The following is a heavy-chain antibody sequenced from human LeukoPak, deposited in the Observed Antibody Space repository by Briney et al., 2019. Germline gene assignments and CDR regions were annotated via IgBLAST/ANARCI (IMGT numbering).Heavy chain of an antibody. V-gene: IGHV4-39*07. CDR2: IYYSGST. Sequence: SETLSLTCTVSGGSISSSSYYWGWIRQPPGKGLEWIGSIYYSGSTYYNPSLKSRVTISVDTSKNQFSLKLSSVTAADTAVYYCARVRVVAAAFDYWGQGTLVTVSS. J-gene: IGHJ4*02. D-gene: IGHD6-13*01. CDR1: GGSISSSSYY. CDR3: ARVRVVAAAFDY.